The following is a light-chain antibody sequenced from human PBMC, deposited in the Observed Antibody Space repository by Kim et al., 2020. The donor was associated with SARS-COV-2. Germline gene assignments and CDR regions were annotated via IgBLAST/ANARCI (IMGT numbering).Light chain of an antibody. V-gene: IGKV3-20*01. CDR2: GAS. CDR3: QQYENSPLT. J-gene: IGKJ4*01. CDR1: QSLSNTY. Sequence: EIVLTQSPGTLSLSPGERATLSCRASQSLSNTYLAWYQQKPGQPPRLLIYGASSRATGIPDRFSGSGSGTDFTFSISRLEPEDFAVYYCQQYENSPLTFGGGTKVDIK.